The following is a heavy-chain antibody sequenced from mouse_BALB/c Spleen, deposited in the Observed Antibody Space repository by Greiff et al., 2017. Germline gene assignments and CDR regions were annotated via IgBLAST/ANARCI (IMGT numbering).Heavy chain of an antibody. CDR1: GYTFTSYW. CDR2: IDPSDSYT. CDR3: ARRRIYDVDYAMDY. J-gene: IGHJ4*01. Sequence: QVQLQQSGAELVKPGASVKLSCKASGYTFTSYWMHWVKQRPGQGLEWIGEIDPSDSYTNYNQKFKGKATLTVDKSSSTAYMQLSSLTSEDSAVYYCARRRIYDVDYAMDYWGQGTSVTVSS. D-gene: IGHD2-12*01. V-gene: IGHV1-69*02.